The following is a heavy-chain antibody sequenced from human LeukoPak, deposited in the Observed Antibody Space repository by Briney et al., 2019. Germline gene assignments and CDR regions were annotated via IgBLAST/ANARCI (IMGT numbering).Heavy chain of an antibody. CDR3: ARGGGLDY. CDR1: GFTFSSYW. CDR2: ISINGNSI. Sequence: GGSLRLSCAASGFTFSSYWMSWVRQAPGKGLEWVSYISINGNSIYYADSVEGRFTISRDNAKNSLSLQMNSLRAEDTAVYYCARGGGLDYWGQGTLVTVSS. V-gene: IGHV3-48*04. J-gene: IGHJ4*02.